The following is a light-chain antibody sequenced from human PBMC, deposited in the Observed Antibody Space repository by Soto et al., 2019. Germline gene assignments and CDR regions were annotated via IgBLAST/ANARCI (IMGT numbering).Light chain of an antibody. CDR3: MTELQTPGT. V-gene: IGKV2-28*01. CDR2: LGS. Sequence: DIVMTQSPLSLPVTPGEPASISCRSSQSLLHSNGYNYLDWYLQKPGQSPQLLIYLGSNRAAGVPDRLSRSGLGIDLTLKIRRVAAEDVGVYYCMTELQTPGTFGQGTKVEIK. CDR1: QSLLHSNGYNY. J-gene: IGKJ1*01.